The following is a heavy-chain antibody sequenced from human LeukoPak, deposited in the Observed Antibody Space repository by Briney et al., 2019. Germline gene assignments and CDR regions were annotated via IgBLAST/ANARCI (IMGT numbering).Heavy chain of an antibody. CDR2: ISAYNGNT. CDR3: ARARIPYYYDSSGYYCDAFDI. D-gene: IGHD3-22*01. CDR1: GYTFTSYG. V-gene: IGHV1-18*01. Sequence: GASVKVSCKASGYTFTSYGISWVRQAPGQGLEWMGWISAYNGNTNYAQKLQGRVTMTTDTSTSTAYMELRSLRSDDTAVYYCARARIPYYYDSSGYYCDAFDIWGQGTMVTVSS. J-gene: IGHJ3*02.